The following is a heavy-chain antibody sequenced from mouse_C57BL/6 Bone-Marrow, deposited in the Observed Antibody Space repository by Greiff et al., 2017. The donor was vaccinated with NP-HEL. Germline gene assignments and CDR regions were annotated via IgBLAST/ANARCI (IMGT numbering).Heavy chain of an antibody. CDR3: TTSDNSYFDY. Sequence: EVQRVESGAELVRPGASVKLSCTASGFNIKDDYMHWVKQRPEQGLEWIGWIDPENGDTEYASKFQGKATITADTSSNTAYLQLSSLTSEDTAVYYRTTSDNSYFDYWGQGTTLTVSS. CDR2: IDPENGDT. D-gene: IGHD1-3*01. V-gene: IGHV14-4*01. CDR1: GFNIKDDY. J-gene: IGHJ2*01.